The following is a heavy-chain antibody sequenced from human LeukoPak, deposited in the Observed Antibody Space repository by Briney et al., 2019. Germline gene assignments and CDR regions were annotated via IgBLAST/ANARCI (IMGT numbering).Heavy chain of an antibody. V-gene: IGHV3-33*01. Sequence: GGSLRLSCAASGFTFSSYGMHWVRQAPGKGLEWVAVIWYDGSNKYYADSVKGRFTISRDNSKNTLYLQMNSLRAEDTAVYYCARATRSYYYHAFDIWGQGTLVTVSS. D-gene: IGHD3-22*01. J-gene: IGHJ3*02. CDR1: GFTFSSYG. CDR3: ARATRSYYYHAFDI. CDR2: IWYDGSNK.